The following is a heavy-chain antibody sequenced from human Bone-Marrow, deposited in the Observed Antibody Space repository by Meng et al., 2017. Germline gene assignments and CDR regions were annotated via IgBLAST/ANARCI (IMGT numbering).Heavy chain of an antibody. Sequence: GESLKISCVASGFSFNDAWMSWVRQAPGKGLEWVGRIKSNSDGGTTDYAAPVKGRFTISRDDSKNTLYLQMNSLINEDTAVYFCATGAAAADHWGQGTLVTVSS. D-gene: IGHD6-13*01. V-gene: IGHV3-15*01. CDR1: GFSFNDAW. CDR2: IKSNSDGGTT. CDR3: ATGAAAADH. J-gene: IGHJ4*02.